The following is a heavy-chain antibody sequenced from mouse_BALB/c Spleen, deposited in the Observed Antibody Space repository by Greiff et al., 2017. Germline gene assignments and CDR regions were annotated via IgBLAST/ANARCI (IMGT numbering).Heavy chain of an antibody. CDR1: GFNIKDTY. Sequence: EVQVVESGAELVKPGASAKLSCTASGFNIKDTYMHWVRQRPEQGLEWIGWIFPGDGSTKYNEKFKGKATLTTDKSSSTAYMQLSRLTSEDSAVYFCARRGFYGSSYGYAMDYWGQGTSVTVSS. D-gene: IGHD1-1*01. CDR2: IFPGDGST. CDR3: ARRGFYGSSYGYAMDY. J-gene: IGHJ4*01. V-gene: IGHV14-3*02.